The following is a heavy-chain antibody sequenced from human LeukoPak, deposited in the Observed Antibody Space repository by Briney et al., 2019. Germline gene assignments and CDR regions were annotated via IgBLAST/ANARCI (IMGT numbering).Heavy chain of an antibody. Sequence: GGSLRLSCAASGFTFSSYWMTWVRQAPGKGLEWVGRIKSKTDGGTTDYAAPVKGRFTISRDDSKNTLYLQMNSLKTEDTAVYYCTTVGRPIAVAGTTGYPSYWGQGTLVTVSS. J-gene: IGHJ4*02. CDR2: IKSKTDGGTT. CDR3: TTVGRPIAVAGTTGYPSY. V-gene: IGHV3-15*01. CDR1: GFTFSSYW. D-gene: IGHD6-19*01.